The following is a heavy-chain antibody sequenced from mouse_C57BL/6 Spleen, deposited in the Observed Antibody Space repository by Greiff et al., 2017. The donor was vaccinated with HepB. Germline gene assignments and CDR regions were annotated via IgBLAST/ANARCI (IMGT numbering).Heavy chain of an antibody. Sequence: QVQLKQSGAELVRPGASVKLSCKASGYTFTDYYINWVKQRPGQGLEWIARIYPGSGNTYYNEKFKGKATLTAEKSSSTAYMQLSSLTSEDSAVYFCARRDYYGLAYWGQGTLVTVSA. J-gene: IGHJ3*01. CDR1: GYTFTDYY. CDR2: IYPGSGNT. D-gene: IGHD1-1*01. CDR3: ARRDYYGLAY. V-gene: IGHV1-76*01.